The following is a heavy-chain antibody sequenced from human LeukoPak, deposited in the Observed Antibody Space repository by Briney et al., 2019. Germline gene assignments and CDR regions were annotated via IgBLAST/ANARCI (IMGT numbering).Heavy chain of an antibody. Sequence: SVKVSCKASGGTFSSHAIYWVRQAPGQGLECMGGIIPIFGTANYAQKLQGRVTMTTDTSTSTAYMELRSLRSDDTAVYYCARGPYYDSWSGAGYWGQGTLVTVSS. CDR1: GGTFSSHA. J-gene: IGHJ4*02. CDR3: ARGPYYDSWSGAGY. V-gene: IGHV1-69*05. CDR2: IIPIFGTA. D-gene: IGHD3-3*01.